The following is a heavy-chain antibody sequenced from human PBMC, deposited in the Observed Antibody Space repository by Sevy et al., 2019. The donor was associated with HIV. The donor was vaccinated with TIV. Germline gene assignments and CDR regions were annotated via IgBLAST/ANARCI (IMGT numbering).Heavy chain of an antibody. V-gene: IGHV4-61*02. Sequence: SETLSLTCTVSGGSISSGSYYWSWIRQPAGKGLEWIGRIYTSGSTNYNPSLKSRVTISVDTSKNQFSLKLSSVTAADTAVYYCAREISGWYGYYYYMDVWGKGTTVTVSS. CDR2: IYTSGST. J-gene: IGHJ6*03. CDR1: GGSISSGSYY. D-gene: IGHD6-19*01. CDR3: AREISGWYGYYYYMDV.